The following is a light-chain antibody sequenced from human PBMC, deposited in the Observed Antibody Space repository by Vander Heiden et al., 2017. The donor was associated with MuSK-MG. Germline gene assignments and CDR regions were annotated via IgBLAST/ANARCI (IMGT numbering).Light chain of an antibody. V-gene: IGKV4-1*01. CDR3: QEEYKPPFT. CDR1: QSVLYIPHNKNY. Sequence: DIVMTQSPHSLAVSLGEGAPIPCKSSQSVLYIPHNKNYLAWYQQKPRQPPRLLIYWASTREPGVPYPFRGRRAGTDFTLTINSLQAENGAILYCQEEYKPPFTFGRGTKVEVK. J-gene: IGKJ1*01. CDR2: WAS.